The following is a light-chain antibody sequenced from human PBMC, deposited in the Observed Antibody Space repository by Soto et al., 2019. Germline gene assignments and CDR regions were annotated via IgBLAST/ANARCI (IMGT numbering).Light chain of an antibody. CDR1: STDVGGYKY. J-gene: IGLJ2*01. CDR3: QSYDSSLSAL. V-gene: IGLV2-14*01. Sequence: QSALTQPASVSGSPGQSITISCTGTSTDVGGYKYVSWYQQHPGKAPKLIIYEVSNRPSGISHRFSGSKSGNTASLAITGLQAEDEADYYCQSYDSSLSALLGGGTKLTVL. CDR2: EVS.